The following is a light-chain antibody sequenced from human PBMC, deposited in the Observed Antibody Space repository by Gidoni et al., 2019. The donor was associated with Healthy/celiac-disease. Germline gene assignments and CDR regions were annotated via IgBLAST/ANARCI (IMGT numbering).Light chain of an antibody. V-gene: IGKV1-39*01. CDR3: QQSYSTPRT. Sequence: DIQMTPSPSSLSASVGDRVTITCRASQSISSYLNWYQQKPGKAPKLLIYAASSLHSGVPSRVSGSGSGTDFTLTISSLQPEDFATYYCQQSYSTPRTFGQGTKLEIK. J-gene: IGKJ2*02. CDR1: QSISSY. CDR2: AAS.